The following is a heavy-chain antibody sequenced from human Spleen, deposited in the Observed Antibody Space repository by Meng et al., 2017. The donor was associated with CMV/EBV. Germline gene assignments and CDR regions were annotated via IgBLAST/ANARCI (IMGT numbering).Heavy chain of an antibody. J-gene: IGHJ4*02. D-gene: IGHD3-22*01. Sequence: GSLRLSCTVSGGSISSYYWSWIRQPPGKGLEWIGYIYYSGSTYYHPSLKSRVTISVDTSKNQFALKLNSVTAADTAVYYCARLRDSLHSGFDNWGQGTLVTVSS. CDR2: IYYSGST. V-gene: IGHV4-59*12. CDR3: ARLRDSLHSGFDN. CDR1: GGSISSYY.